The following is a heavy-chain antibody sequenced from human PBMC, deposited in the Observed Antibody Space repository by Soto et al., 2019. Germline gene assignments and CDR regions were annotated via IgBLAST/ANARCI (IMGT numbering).Heavy chain of an antibody. CDR1: GFTFSSYG. Sequence: PGGSLRLSCAASGFTFSSYGFHWFRQAPGKGLEWVALISHDGSAKNYADSVKGRFTISRDNSKKTLYLPMNSLIAEDTAVYYCARVGRGYSYGPLDYWGQGTLVTVSS. J-gene: IGHJ4*02. CDR2: ISHDGSAK. D-gene: IGHD5-18*01. CDR3: ARVGRGYSYGPLDY. V-gene: IGHV3-30*03.